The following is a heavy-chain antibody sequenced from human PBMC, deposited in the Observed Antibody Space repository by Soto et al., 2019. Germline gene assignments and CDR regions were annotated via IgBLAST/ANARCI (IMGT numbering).Heavy chain of an antibody. J-gene: IGHJ4*02. D-gene: IGHD3-22*01. CDR2: IIPIFGTA. Sequence: QVQLVQSGAEVKKPGSSVKVSCKASGGTFSSYAISWVRQAPGQGLEWMGGIIPIFGTANYAQKFQGRVTITADESTSTAYMELSSLRSEDTAVYYCASCAASSGYYSYYFDYWGQGTLVTVSS. CDR1: GGTFSSYA. V-gene: IGHV1-69*01. CDR3: ASCAASSGYYSYYFDY.